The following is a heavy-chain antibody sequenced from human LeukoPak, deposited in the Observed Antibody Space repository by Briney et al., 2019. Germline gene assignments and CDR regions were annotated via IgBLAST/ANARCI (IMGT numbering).Heavy chain of an antibody. D-gene: IGHD5-12*01. V-gene: IGHV4-4*02. J-gene: IGHJ6*02. Sequence: SGTLSLTCAVSGGSISSSNWWSWVRQPPGKGLEWIGEIYHSGSTNYNPSLKSRVTISVDKSKNQFSLKLSSVTAADTAVYYCARDQVDIVATRRYGMDVWGQGATVTVSS. CDR1: GGSISSSNW. CDR3: ARDQVDIVATRRYGMDV. CDR2: IYHSGST.